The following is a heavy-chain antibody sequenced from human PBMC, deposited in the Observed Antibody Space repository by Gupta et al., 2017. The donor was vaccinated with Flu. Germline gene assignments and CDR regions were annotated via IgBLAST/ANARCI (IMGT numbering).Heavy chain of an antibody. V-gene: IGHV4-39*01. Sequence: QLQLQESGPGLVKPSETLSLTCTVSGGSISSSSYYWGWIRQPPGKGLEWIGSIYYSGSTYYNPSLKSRVTISVDTSKNQFSLKLSSVTAADTAVYYCASGYSYGPYYFDYWGQGTLVTVSS. CDR2: IYYSGST. CDR1: GGSISSSSYY. J-gene: IGHJ4*02. CDR3: ASGYSYGPYYFDY. D-gene: IGHD5-18*01.